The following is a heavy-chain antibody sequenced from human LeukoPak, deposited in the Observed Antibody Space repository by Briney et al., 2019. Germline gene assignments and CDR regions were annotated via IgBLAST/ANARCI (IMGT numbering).Heavy chain of an antibody. V-gene: IGHV5-10-1*01. J-gene: IGHJ4*02. Sequence: GESLKISCKGSGYRFASYWISWVRQMPGKGLEWMGRIDPSDSYTNYSPSFEGHVTISADKSISTAYLQWSSLKASDTAVYFCVRHEQRLVHEYWGQGTLVTVSS. CDR2: IDPSDSYT. CDR1: GYRFASYW. D-gene: IGHD6-13*01. CDR3: VRHEQRLVHEY.